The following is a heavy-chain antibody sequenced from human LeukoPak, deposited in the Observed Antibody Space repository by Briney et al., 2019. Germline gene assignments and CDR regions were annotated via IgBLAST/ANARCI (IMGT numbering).Heavy chain of an antibody. V-gene: IGHV3-30*03. Sequence: GGSLRLSCTASEFTFSSYWMSWVRQAPGKGLEWVAIISNDGSRKYYAHSVEGRFTISRDNSKNTLYLQMDSLRAEDTAVYYCARDRAWNYFDYWGQGTLVTVSS. D-gene: IGHD3-3*01. J-gene: IGHJ4*02. CDR3: ARDRAWNYFDY. CDR1: EFTFSSYW. CDR2: ISNDGSRK.